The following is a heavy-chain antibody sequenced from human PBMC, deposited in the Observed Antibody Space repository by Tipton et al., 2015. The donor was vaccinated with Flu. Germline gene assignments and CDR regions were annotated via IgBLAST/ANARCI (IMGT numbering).Heavy chain of an antibody. CDR1: GFSFGDYS. CDR3: AKDMIGYYYDISGSLHY. CDR2: ISWNSGNI. J-gene: IGHJ4*02. Sequence: SLRLSCAASGFSFGDYSMHWVRQLPGKGLEWVSGISWNSGNIVYTDSVKGRFTISRDNAKNSLYLQMNSLRAEDTAFYYCAKDMIGYYYDISGSLHYWGLGTLVTASS. D-gene: IGHD3-22*01. V-gene: IGHV3-9*01.